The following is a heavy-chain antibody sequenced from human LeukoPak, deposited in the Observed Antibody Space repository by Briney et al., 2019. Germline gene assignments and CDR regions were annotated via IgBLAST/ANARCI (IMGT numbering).Heavy chain of an antibody. CDR3: VSPRYFDL. CDR2: IFYSGT. V-gene: IGHV4-39*01. Sequence: SETLSLTCTVSGGSISSSTYYWGWIRQPPGKGLEWIGNIFYSGTYYNPSLQSRVTISVDTSKNQFSLKLSSVTAADTAVYYCVSPRYFDLWGRGTLVIVSS. J-gene: IGHJ2*01. CDR1: GGSISSSTYY.